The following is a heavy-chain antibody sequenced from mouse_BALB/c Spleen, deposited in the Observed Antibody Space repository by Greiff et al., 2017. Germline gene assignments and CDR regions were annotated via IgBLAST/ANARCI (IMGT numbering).Heavy chain of an antibody. Sequence: EVHLVESGGGLVKPGGSLKLSCAASGFAFSSYDMSWVRQTPEKRLEGVAYISSGGGSTYYPDTVKGRFTISRDNAKNTLYLQMSSLKSEDTAMYYCARQDGNPYYFDYWGQGTTLTVSS. J-gene: IGHJ2*01. CDR2: ISSGGGST. D-gene: IGHD1-1*01. V-gene: IGHV5-12-1*01. CDR3: ARQDGNPYYFDY. CDR1: GFAFSSYD.